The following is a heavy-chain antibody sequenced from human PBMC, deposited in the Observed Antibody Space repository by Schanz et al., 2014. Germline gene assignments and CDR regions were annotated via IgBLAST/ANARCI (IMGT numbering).Heavy chain of an antibody. J-gene: IGHJ2*01. V-gene: IGHV3-21*01. CDR2: ISHGGTYI. Sequence: EVQLVESGGGLVKPGGSLRLSCAASGFTFSSYSMNWVRQAPGKGLEWVSSISHGGTYIYYADSVRGRFTISRDNAKNSLFLQMHSLRADDTAVYYCARLTYYDILTGQTHTRVDVRYFDLWGRGTLVTVSS. CDR1: GFTFSSYS. CDR3: ARLTYYDILTGQTHTRVDVRYFDL. D-gene: IGHD3-9*01.